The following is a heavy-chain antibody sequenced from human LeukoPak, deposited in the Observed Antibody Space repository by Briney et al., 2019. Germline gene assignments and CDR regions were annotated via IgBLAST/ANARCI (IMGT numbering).Heavy chain of an antibody. Sequence: PGGSLRLSCAASGFTFINYAMSWVRQAPGMGLEWVSGISGGSDGTYYADSVKGRFTISRDNSKNTLYLQMNSLRAEDTAVYYCARVQGVGRPLRREGYYFDYWGQGTLVTVSS. CDR2: ISGGSDGT. J-gene: IGHJ4*02. CDR3: ARVQGVGRPLRREGYYFDY. D-gene: IGHD3-3*01. V-gene: IGHV3-23*01. CDR1: GFTFINYA.